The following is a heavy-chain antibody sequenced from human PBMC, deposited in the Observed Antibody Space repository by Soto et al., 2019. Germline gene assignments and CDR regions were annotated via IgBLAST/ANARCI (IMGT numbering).Heavy chain of an antibody. CDR2: ISGNGFNT. J-gene: IGHJ5*01. CDR3: VKGVGEGHDSDGYYSDCFDS. D-gene: IGHD3-22*01. Sequence: GGSLRLSCSASGFRFNSYAIHWFRQAPGKGLQFVSVISGNGFNTYYADSVKGRFTISRDNSMNMIYLQMSSLRPDDTAVYYCVKGVGEGHDSDGYYSDCFDSWGRRTRVSVSS. V-gene: IGHV3-64D*06. CDR1: GFRFNSYA.